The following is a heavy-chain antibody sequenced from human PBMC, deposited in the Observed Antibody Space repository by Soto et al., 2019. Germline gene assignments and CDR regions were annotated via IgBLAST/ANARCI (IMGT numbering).Heavy chain of an antibody. V-gene: IGHV1-69*13. Sequence: ASVKVSCKASGGTFSSYAISWVRQAPGQGLEWMGGIIPIFGTANYAQKFQGRVTITADESTSTAYMELSSLRSEDTAVYYCARSWSGYHTETGCWFDTWGQGTLVTVSS. J-gene: IGHJ5*02. CDR1: GGTFSSYA. D-gene: IGHD3-3*01. CDR2: IIPIFGTA. CDR3: ARSWSGYHTETGCWFDT.